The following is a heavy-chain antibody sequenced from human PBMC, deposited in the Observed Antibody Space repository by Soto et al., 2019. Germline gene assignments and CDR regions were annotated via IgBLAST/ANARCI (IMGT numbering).Heavy chain of an antibody. V-gene: IGHV3-64*01. CDR2: ISSNGGST. J-gene: IGHJ6*02. Sequence: GGSLRLSCAASGFTSSSDAMHWVRQAPGKGLEYVSAISSNGGSTYYANSVKGRFTISRDNSKNTLYLQMGSLRAEDMAVYYCARVGSPTQLLYYYYNYGMDIWGQGTTVTIAS. CDR1: GFTSSSDA. D-gene: IGHD2-2*01. CDR3: ARVGSPTQLLYYYYNYGMDI.